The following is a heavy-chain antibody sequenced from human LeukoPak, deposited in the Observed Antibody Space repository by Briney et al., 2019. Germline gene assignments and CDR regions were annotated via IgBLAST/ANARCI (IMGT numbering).Heavy chain of an antibody. CDR2: IYTSGST. D-gene: IGHD3-16*01. J-gene: IGHJ6*03. V-gene: IGHV4-4*07. CDR1: GGSISSYY. CDR3: ARERLRSGYYMDV. Sequence: SETLSLTCTVSGGSISSYYWSWIRQPAGKGLEWIGRIYTSGSTNYNPSLKSRVTMSVDTSRNQFSLKLSSVTAADTAVYYCARERLRSGYYMDVWGKGTTVTVSS.